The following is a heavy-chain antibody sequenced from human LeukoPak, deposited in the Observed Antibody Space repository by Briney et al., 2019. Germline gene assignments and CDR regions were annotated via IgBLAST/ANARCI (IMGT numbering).Heavy chain of an antibody. V-gene: IGHV3-30*02. Sequence: GGSLRLSCAASGFTFITYGMHWVRQVPGMGLEWLAFIHYDGSKNCYADSVKGRFTISRDNSKNTLYLQMSSLRPEDTAVYYCAKAHTASLSRGYLDYWGQGTLVTVSS. CDR3: AKAHTASLSRGYLDY. D-gene: IGHD3-16*01. J-gene: IGHJ4*02. CDR2: IHYDGSKN. CDR1: GFTFITYG.